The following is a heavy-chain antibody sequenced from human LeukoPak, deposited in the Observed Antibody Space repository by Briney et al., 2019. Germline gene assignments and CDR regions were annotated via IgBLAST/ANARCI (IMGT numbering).Heavy chain of an antibody. V-gene: IGHV3-7*01. CDR1: GFTFSSYW. D-gene: IGHD4-17*01. CDR2: IKQDGSEK. J-gene: IGHJ4*02. CDR3: ARVPYGDPPVHYFEY. Sequence: GGSLRLSCAASGFTFSSYWMSWVRQAPGKGLEWVANIKQDGSEKYYVDSVKGRFTISRDNAKNSLYLQMNSLRVEDTAGYYCARVPYGDPPVHYFEYWGQGTLVTVSS.